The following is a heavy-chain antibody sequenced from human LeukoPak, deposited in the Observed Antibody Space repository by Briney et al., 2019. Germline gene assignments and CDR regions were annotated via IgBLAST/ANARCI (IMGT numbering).Heavy chain of an antibody. CDR2: INWNGGST. J-gene: IGHJ4*02. V-gene: IGHV3-20*04. D-gene: IGHD3-9*01. CDR3: ARILRYFDRTGYFDY. CDR1: GFTFDDYG. Sequence: GGSLRLSCAASGFTFDDYGMSWVRQAPGKGLEWVSGINWNGGSTGYADSVKGRFTISRDNAKNSLYLQMNSLRAEDTASYYCARILRYFDRTGYFDYWGQGTLVTVSS.